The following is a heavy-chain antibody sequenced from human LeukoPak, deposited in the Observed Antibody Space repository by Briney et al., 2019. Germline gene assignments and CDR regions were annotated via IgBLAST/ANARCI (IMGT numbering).Heavy chain of an antibody. CDR1: GFTFSSYA. CDR2: ISGSGDNT. CDR3: AKGSYYGSCGSFYFDY. D-gene: IGHD3-22*01. J-gene: IGHJ4*02. Sequence: GGSLRLSCAASGFTFSSYAMSWVRQAPGKGLEWVSGISGSGDNTYYADSVKGRFTISRDNSKNTLYVQVNSLGTEDTAAYYCAKGSYYGSCGSFYFDYWGQGTLVTVSS. V-gene: IGHV3-23*01.